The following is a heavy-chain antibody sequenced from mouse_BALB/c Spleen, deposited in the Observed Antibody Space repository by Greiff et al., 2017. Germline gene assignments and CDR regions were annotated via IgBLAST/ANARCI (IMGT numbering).Heavy chain of an antibody. V-gene: IGHV2-6-2*01. Sequence: VQLQQSGPDLVAPSQSLSITCTVSGFSLTSYGVHWVRQPPGKGLEWLVVIWSDGSTTYNSALKSRLSISKDNSKSQVFLKMNSLQTDDTAMYYCARHERGGYAMDYWGQGTSVTVSS. J-gene: IGHJ4*01. CDR3: ARHERGGYAMDY. CDR2: IWSDGST. CDR1: GFSLTSYG.